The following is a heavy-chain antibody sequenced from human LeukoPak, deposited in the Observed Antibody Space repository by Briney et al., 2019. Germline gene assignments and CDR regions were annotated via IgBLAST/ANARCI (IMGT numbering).Heavy chain of an antibody. CDR1: GFTFSGYA. CDR2: ISGSGGST. D-gene: IGHD7-27*01. CDR3: AKASELGRGYFDY. J-gene: IGHJ4*02. V-gene: IGHV3-23*01. Sequence: GGSLRLSCAASGFTFSGYAMSWVRQAPGQGLEWVSVISGSGGSTYYADSVKGRLTMSRDNSKNTLYLQMNSLRAEDTAVYYCAKASELGRGYFDYWGQGTLVSVSS.